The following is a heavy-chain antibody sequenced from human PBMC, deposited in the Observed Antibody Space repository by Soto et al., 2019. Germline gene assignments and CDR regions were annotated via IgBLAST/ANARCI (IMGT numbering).Heavy chain of an antibody. D-gene: IGHD3-16*01. J-gene: IGHJ6*04. CDR3: VRQGLGVLHGLVDV. CDR1: CGSISSYY. V-gene: IGHV4-59*08. CDR2: VHDSWGS. Sequence: QVPLQESGPGLVKPSETLSLSCTVSCGSISSYYWSWIRQPPGKGLGWIGYVHDSWGSHYNPSLTAPVAIALAPPRSLFSPMPASVTAKATAVYYCVRQGLGVLHGLVDVWGAGATVTVSS.